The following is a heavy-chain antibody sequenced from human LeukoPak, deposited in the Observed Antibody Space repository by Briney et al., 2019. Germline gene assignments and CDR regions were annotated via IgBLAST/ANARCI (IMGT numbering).Heavy chain of an antibody. V-gene: IGHV1-69*01. J-gene: IGHJ4*02. CDR3: ARDSGGSNFDY. CDR1: GGTFSSYA. CDR2: IIPIFGTA. D-gene: IGHD1-26*01. Sequence: SVKVSCTASGGTFSSYAISWVRQAPGQGLEWMGGIIPIFGTANYAQKFQGRVTITADESTSTAYMELSSLRSDDTAVYYCARDSGGSNFDYWGQGTLVTVSS.